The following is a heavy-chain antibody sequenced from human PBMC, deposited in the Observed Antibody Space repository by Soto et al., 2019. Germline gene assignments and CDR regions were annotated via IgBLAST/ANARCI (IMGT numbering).Heavy chain of an antibody. CDR2: IRATTNNYAT. J-gene: IGHJ3*02. CDR1: GFSFSVSA. CDR3: VSSVLRFFQRSPDASDI. D-gene: IGHD3-3*01. Sequence: EVQLVESGGDLVQPGGSLKLSCAGSGFSFSVSAIHWVRQASGKGLEWVGRIRATTNNYATAYAASVEGRFTISRDDSKNTAYLQMNSLKTDDTAVYYCVSSVLRFFQRSPDASDIWCQGTMVTVSS. V-gene: IGHV3-73*02.